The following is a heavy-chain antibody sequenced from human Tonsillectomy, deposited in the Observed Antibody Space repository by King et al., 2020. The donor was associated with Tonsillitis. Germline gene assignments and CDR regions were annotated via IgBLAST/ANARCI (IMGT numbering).Heavy chain of an antibody. V-gene: IGHV5-51*01. CDR2: FYPGDSDT. CDR3: ARLIFPRGLGSSAGY. Sequence: QLVQSGAEVKKPGESLKISCKYSFTNYWIAWVRQMPGKGLEWMGIFYPGDSDTRYSPSFQGQVTMSGDKSITTAYLQWSSLKASDTAMEDCARLIFPRGLGSSAGYWGQGTLVTVSS. D-gene: IGHD3-10*01. J-gene: IGHJ4*02. CDR1: YSFTNYW.